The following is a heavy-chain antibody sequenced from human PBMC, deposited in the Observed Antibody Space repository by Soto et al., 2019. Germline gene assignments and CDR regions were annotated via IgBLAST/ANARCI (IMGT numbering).Heavy chain of an antibody. CDR1: GGTFSSYT. D-gene: IGHD3-22*01. Sequence: SVKVSCKASGGTFSSYTISWVRQAPGQGLEWMGRIIPIFGIANYAQKFQGRVTITADESTSTAYMELSSLRSEDTAVYYWARDITMIDPWFDPWGQGTLVTVSS. J-gene: IGHJ5*02. V-gene: IGHV1-69*13. CDR2: IIPIFGIA. CDR3: ARDITMIDPWFDP.